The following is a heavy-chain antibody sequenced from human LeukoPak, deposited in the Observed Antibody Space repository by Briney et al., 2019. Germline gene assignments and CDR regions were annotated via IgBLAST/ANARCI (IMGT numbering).Heavy chain of an antibody. CDR3: TRAGVPKYYDILTGYYPNFDY. V-gene: IGHV3-49*04. CDR2: IRSKAYGGTT. D-gene: IGHD3-9*01. CDR1: GFTFGDYA. J-gene: IGHJ4*02. Sequence: PGGSLRLSCTAPGFTFGDYAMSWVRQAPGKGLERVGFIRSKAYGGTTEYAASVKGRFTISRDDSKSIAYLQMNSLKTEDTAVYYCTRAGVPKYYDILTGYYPNFDYWGQGTLVTVSS.